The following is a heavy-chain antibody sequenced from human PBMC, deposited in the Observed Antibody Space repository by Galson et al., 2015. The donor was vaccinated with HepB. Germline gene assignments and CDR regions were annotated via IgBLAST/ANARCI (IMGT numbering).Heavy chain of an antibody. J-gene: IGHJ5*02. CDR1: GGTFSSYT. Sequence: SVKVSCKASGGTFSSYTISWVRQAPGQGLEWMGRIIPILGIANYAQKFQGRVTITADKSTSTAYMELSSLRSEDTAVYYCTAFIAAAATYWFDPWGQGTLVTVSS. CDR3: TAFIAAAATYWFDP. CDR2: IIPILGIA. V-gene: IGHV1-69*02. D-gene: IGHD6-13*01.